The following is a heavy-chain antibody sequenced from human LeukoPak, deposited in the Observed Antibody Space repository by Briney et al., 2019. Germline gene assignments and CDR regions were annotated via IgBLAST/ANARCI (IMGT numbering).Heavy chain of an antibody. Sequence: GGSLRLSCAASGCTFSSYSMNWVRQAPGKGLEWVSSISSSSYIYYADSVKGRFTISRDKAKNSLYLQMNSLRAEDTAVYYCARVASSSWYVDYWGQGTLVTVSS. V-gene: IGHV3-21*01. D-gene: IGHD6-13*01. CDR1: GCTFSSYS. J-gene: IGHJ4*02. CDR2: ISSSSYI. CDR3: ARVASSSWYVDY.